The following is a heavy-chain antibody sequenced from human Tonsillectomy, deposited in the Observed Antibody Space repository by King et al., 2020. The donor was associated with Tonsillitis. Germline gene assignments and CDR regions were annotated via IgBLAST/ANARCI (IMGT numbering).Heavy chain of an antibody. CDR3: AGDCCTGSRADH. D-gene: IGHD2-8*02. Sequence: VQLVESGGGLVKPGGSLRLSCAASVFTVGDWYVTWVRQAPGKGLEWLSVIYNDGGAYYAASVKGSFTISRDNSKNTVHLQMNSLTVEDTAVYYCAGDCCTGSRADHWGQGVLVSVTS. CDR2: IYNDGGA. V-gene: IGHV3-66*01. CDR1: VFTVGDWY. J-gene: IGHJ4*02.